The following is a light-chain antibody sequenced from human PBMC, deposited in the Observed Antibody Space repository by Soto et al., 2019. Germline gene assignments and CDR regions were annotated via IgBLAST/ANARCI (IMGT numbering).Light chain of an antibody. V-gene: IGKV3-20*01. CDR2: GAS. CDR3: QQSYSTPST. CDR1: QSGNNSH. J-gene: IGKJ5*01. Sequence: SQSGNNSHVAWYQQRRGMPPRLLIYGASSLASEVPDRFSGSASGTDFTLTITSLQSEDFAAYYCQQSYSTPSTFGQGTRLEIK.